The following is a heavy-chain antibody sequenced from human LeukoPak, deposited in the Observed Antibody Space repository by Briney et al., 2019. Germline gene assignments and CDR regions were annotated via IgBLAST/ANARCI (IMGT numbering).Heavy chain of an antibody. V-gene: IGHV4-4*07. CDR2: IYTSGST. D-gene: IGHD3-9*01. CDR3: ARESILTGYYLGGLNFDY. J-gene: IGHJ4*02. Sequence: PSETLSLTCTVSGGSISSYYWSSIRQPAGKGLEWIGRIYTSGSTNYNPSLKSRVTIPVDTSKNQFSLKLSSMTAADTAVYYCARESILTGYYLGGLNFDYWGQGTLVTVSS. CDR1: GGSISSYY.